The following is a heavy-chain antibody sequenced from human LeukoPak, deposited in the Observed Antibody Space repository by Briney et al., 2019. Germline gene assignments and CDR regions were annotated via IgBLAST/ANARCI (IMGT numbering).Heavy chain of an antibody. CDR2: IYPYDSDT. V-gene: IGHV5-51*01. CDR3: ARGPDGAYYFDS. CDR1: RDSFTNYW. Sequence: GESLKISCKGSRDSFTNYWIGWVRPMPGKGLEWMGLIYPYDSDTRYSPSFQGQVTISVDKSISTAYLQWTSLKASDTALYFCARGPDGAYYFDSWGQGTLVSVSS. D-gene: IGHD1-14*01. J-gene: IGHJ4*02.